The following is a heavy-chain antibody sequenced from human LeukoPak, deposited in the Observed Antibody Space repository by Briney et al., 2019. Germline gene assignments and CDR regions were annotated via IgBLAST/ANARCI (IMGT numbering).Heavy chain of an antibody. Sequence: SETLSLTCAVYGGSFSGYYWSWIRQPPGKGLEWIGEINHSGSTNYNPSLKSRVTISVDTSKNQFSLKLSSVTAADTAVYYCAAPYCSSTSCYSWFDPWGQGTLVTVSS. V-gene: IGHV4-34*01. CDR2: INHSGST. CDR1: GGSFSGYY. J-gene: IGHJ5*02. CDR3: AAPYCSSTSCYSWFDP. D-gene: IGHD2-2*01.